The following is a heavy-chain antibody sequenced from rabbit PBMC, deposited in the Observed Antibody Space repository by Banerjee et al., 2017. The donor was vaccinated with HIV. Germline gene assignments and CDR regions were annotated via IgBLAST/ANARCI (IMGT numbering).Heavy chain of an antibody. J-gene: IGHJ2*01. Sequence: QSLEESGGDLVKPGASLTLTCTTSGFSFSSSYWICWVRQAPGKGLEWIACIVTGSSAGTYYASWAKGRFTISKTSSTTVTLQMTSLTAADTATYFCARGGGGYTGYGYATLGAFDPWGPGTLVTVS. V-gene: IGHV1S40*01. CDR3: ARGGGGYTGYGYATLGAFDP. D-gene: IGHD6-1*01. CDR1: GFSFSSSYW. CDR2: IVTGSSAGT.